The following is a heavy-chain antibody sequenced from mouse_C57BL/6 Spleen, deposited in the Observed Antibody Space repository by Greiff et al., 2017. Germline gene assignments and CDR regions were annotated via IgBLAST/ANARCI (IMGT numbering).Heavy chain of an antibody. D-gene: IGHD1-1*01. V-gene: IGHV5-9-1*02. J-gene: IGHJ1*03. CDR1: GFTFSSYA. CDR2: ISSGGDYI. Sequence: EVQLVESGEGLVKPGGSLKLSCAASGFTFSSYAMSWVRQTPEKRLEWVASISSGGDYIYYADTVKGRFTISRDNARNTLSLQMSSLKSEDTAMYYCTREGYGSGYCDVWGTGTTVTVSS. CDR3: TREGYGSGYCDV.